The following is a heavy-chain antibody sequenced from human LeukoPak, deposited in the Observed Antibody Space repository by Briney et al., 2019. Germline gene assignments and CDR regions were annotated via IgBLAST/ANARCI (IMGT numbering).Heavy chain of an antibody. J-gene: IGHJ4*02. CDR1: GFTFSSYA. CDR2: ITSNGGST. CDR3: VKGRCSGSSCYGGDY. D-gene: IGHD2-2*01. V-gene: IGHV3-64D*06. Sequence: PGGSLRLSCSASGFTFSSYAMNWVRQAPGKGLEYVSAITSNGGSTYYADSVKSRFTISRDNSKNTLYLQMSSLRAEDTAVYYCVKGRCSGSSCYGGDYWGQGTLVTVSS.